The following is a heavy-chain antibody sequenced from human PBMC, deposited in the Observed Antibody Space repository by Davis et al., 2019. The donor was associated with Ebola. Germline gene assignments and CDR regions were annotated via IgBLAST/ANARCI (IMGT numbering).Heavy chain of an antibody. V-gene: IGHV3-33*01. D-gene: IGHD3-22*01. J-gene: IGHJ6*02. CDR1: GFTFSSYG. CDR2: IWYDGSNK. CDR3: ARQYYYDSSGYYYGAYYYYGMDV. Sequence: PGGSLRLSCAASGFTFSSYGMHWVRQAPGKGLEWVAVIWYDGSNKYCADSVKGRFTISRDNSKNTLYLQMNSLRAEDTAVYYCARQYYYDSSGYYYGAYYYYGMDVWGQGTTVTVSS.